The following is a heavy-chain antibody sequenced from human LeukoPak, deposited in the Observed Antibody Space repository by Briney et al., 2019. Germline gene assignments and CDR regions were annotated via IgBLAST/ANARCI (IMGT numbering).Heavy chain of an antibody. CDR2: ISSSGRTI. CDR3: ARSEKVRGIIIDYFDS. Sequence: GGSLRLSCAASGFTFSSYEMNWVRQAPGKGLEWVSYISSSGRTIYYADSVKGRFTISRDNAKNSLYLQMNSLRAEDTAVYYCARSEKVRGIIIDYFDSRGQGTLVTVSS. D-gene: IGHD3-10*01. J-gene: IGHJ4*02. CDR1: GFTFSSYE. V-gene: IGHV3-48*03.